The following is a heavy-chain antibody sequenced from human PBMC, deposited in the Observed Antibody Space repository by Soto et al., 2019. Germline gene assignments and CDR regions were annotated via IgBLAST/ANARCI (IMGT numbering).Heavy chain of an antibody. CDR3: ARSSGGSSWYPPDY. D-gene: IGHD6-13*01. J-gene: IGHJ4*02. CDR1: GFTFSSYG. Sequence: QVQLVESGGGVVQPGRSLRLSCAASGFTFSSYGMQWVRQCPGEGPEWVAIVANDGSNQYYAESVKGRFTISRDHSKTPVFLEMDSLRPEDTAVYYCARSSGGSSWYPPDYWGQGTLVTVSS. V-gene: IGHV3-30*03. CDR2: VANDGSNQ.